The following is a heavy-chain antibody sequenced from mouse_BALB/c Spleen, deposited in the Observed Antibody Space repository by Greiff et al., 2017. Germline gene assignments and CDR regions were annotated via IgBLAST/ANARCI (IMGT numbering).Heavy chain of an antibody. CDR3: ARMYYYGSSYSSSFDY. D-gene: IGHD1-1*01. V-gene: IGHV3-2*02. Sequence: EVKLMESGPGLVKPSQSLSLTCTVTGYSITSDYAWNWIRQFPGNKLEWMGYISYSGSTSYNPSLKSRISITRDTSKNQFFLQLNSVTTEDTATYYCARMYYYGSSYSSSFDYWGQGTTLTVSS. CDR2: ISYSGST. J-gene: IGHJ2*01. CDR1: GYSITSDYA.